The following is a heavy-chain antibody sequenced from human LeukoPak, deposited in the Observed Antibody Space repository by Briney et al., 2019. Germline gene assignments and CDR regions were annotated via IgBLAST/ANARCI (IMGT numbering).Heavy chain of an antibody. CDR2: IDISGTIK. V-gene: IGHV3-48*03. D-gene: IGHD3-22*01. CDR3: ARGGGRGYNYNAFDL. Sequence: GGSLRLSCAVSGFTCSDFEMNWVREAPEKGLEWVSYIDISGTIKIYADSVKGRFTIARDNARNSLYLQMSDLRAEDTGFYYCARGGGRGYNYNAFDLWGQGTVVTVSS. J-gene: IGHJ3*01. CDR1: GFTCSDFE.